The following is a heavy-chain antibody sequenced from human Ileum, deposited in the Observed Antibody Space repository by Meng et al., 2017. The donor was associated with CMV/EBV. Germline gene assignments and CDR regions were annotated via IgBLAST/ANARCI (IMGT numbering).Heavy chain of an antibody. CDR3: ARVPEGGYSYDFDY. CDR2: INAGNGNT. J-gene: IGHJ4*02. CDR1: GYTFTSYA. D-gene: IGHD5-18*01. Sequence: NASGYTFTSYAMHWVRQAPGQRLEWMGWINAGNGNTKYSQKFQGRVTITRDTSASTAYMELSSLRSEDTAVYYCARVPEGGYSYDFDYWGQGTLVTVSS. V-gene: IGHV1-3*01.